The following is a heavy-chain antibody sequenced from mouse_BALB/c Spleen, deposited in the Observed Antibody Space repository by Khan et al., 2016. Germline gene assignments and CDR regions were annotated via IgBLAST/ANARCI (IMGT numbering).Heavy chain of an antibody. D-gene: IGHD2-3*01. Sequence: EVQLVESGGGLVQPKGSLKLSCAASGFTFNTYAMNWVRQAPGKGLEWVARIRSKSNNYATYYADSVKDRFTISRDDSQSMLYLQMNNLKTEDTAMYYCVRQGYDGYSRAMDYWGQGTSVTVSS. CDR3: VRQGYDGYSRAMDY. V-gene: IGHV10-1*02. CDR1: GFTFNTYA. CDR2: IRSKSNNYAT. J-gene: IGHJ4*01.